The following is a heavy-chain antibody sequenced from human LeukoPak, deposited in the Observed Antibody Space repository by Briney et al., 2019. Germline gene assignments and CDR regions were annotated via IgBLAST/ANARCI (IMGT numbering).Heavy chain of an antibody. J-gene: IGHJ4*02. CDR1: GGSISSYY. Sequence: SETLSLTCTVSGGSISSYYWSWIRQPPGKGLEWIGYIYYSESTNYNPSLKSRVTISVDTSKNQFSLKLGSVTAADTAVYYCARLDSGYYYYFDYWGQGTLVTVSS. CDR2: IYYSEST. D-gene: IGHD3-22*01. V-gene: IGHV4-59*01. CDR3: ARLDSGYYYYFDY.